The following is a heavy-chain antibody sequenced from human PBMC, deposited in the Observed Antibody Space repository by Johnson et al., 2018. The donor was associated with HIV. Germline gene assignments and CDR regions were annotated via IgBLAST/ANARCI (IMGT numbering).Heavy chain of an antibody. J-gene: IGHJ3*02. V-gene: IGHV3-7*01. CDR3: AKDKDAFDI. Sequence: VQLVESGGGLVQPGGSLRLSCAASGFTFSNYWMTWVRQAPGKGLEWVANIQQDGSDTYYVDSVKGRFTISRDNAKNSLYLQMNSLRAEDTAVYYCAKDKDAFDIWGQGTMDTVSS. CDR1: GFTFSNYW. CDR2: IQQDGSDT.